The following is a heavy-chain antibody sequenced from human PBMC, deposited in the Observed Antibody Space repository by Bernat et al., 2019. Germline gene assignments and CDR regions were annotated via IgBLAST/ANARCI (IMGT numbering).Heavy chain of an antibody. CDR2: IRSKANSYAT. CDR3: TRSIAAAGTVECRTNYLATRFDP. J-gene: IGHJ5*02. V-gene: IGHV3-73*02. CDR1: GFTFSGSA. D-gene: IGHD6-13*01. Sequence: EVQLVESGGGLVQPGGSLKLSCAASGFTFSGSAMHWVRQASGKGLEWVGRIRSKANSYATAYAASVKGRFTISRDDSKNTAYLQMNSLKTEDTAVYYCTRSIAAAGTVECRTNYLATRFDPWGQGTLVTVSS.